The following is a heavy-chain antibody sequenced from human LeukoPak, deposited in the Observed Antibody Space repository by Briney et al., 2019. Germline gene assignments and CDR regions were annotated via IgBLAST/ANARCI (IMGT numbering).Heavy chain of an antibody. CDR1: GFTFSVYY. CDR2: ISDSGNTI. Sequence: SGGSLRLSCAASGFTFSVYYMNWIRQAPGKGLEWVSYISDSGNTIHSADSVKGRFTISRDNAKNSLYLQMNSLRAEDTAVYYCARARDNWNYEAFDIWGQGTMVTVSS. D-gene: IGHD1-7*01. J-gene: IGHJ3*02. CDR3: ARARDNWNYEAFDI. V-gene: IGHV3-11*01.